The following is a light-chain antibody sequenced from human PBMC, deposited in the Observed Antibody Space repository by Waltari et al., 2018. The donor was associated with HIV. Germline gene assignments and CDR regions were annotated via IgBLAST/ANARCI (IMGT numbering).Light chain of an antibody. Sequence: QSALTQPASVSGSPGQSITIACTGTSSDIGYYDSVSWYKQHPGKAPKLMIYEVNNRPSGISTRFSGSKSGNTASLTISGLQAEDEADYYCSSHTTSSTLYVFGTGTKVTVL. V-gene: IGLV2-14*01. J-gene: IGLJ1*01. CDR1: SSDIGYYDS. CDR3: SSHTTSSTLYV. CDR2: EVN.